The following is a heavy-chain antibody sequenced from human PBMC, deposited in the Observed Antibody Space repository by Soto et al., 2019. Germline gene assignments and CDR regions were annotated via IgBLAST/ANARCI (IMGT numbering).Heavy chain of an antibody. V-gene: IGHV3-23*01. CDR1: GFTFSNYV. Sequence: GGSMRLSCTASGFTFSNYVMSWVRQAPGRGLEWVSAISGGGSSTFYADSVKGRFVISRDNSKNTIHLQLDSLRAEDTAVYFCARDLTPGVVDHWGQGTLVTVSS. D-gene: IGHD3-22*01. CDR2: ISGGGSST. CDR3: ARDLTPGVVDH. J-gene: IGHJ4*02.